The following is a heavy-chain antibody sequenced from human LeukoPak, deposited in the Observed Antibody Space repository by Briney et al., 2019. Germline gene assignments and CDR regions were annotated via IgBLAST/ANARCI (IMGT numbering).Heavy chain of an antibody. CDR2: ISSSGTTI. D-gene: IGHD6-19*01. CDR3: ARVLYSSGLYGDHY. V-gene: IGHV3-48*01. CDR1: GFTFSSYA. Sequence: GGSLRLSCAASGFTFSSYAMNWVRQAPGKGLEWVSYISSSGTTIYYADSVKGRFTVSRDNAKNSLHLQMNSLRAEDTAVYYCARVLYSSGLYGDHYWGQGTLVTVSS. J-gene: IGHJ4*02.